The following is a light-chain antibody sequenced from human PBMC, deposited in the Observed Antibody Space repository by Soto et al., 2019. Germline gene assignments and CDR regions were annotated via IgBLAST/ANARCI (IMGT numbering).Light chain of an antibody. Sequence: IQMTQSPSSLSASVGDRLSITCRAGQVITNDLGWYQQKPGKAPKRLIYAASTLQSGVPSRFSGSGSGTEFTLTISSLQPEDVATYYCLQLNTYPWTFGQGTKVEIK. CDR2: AAS. V-gene: IGKV1-17*01. CDR3: LQLNTYPWT. CDR1: QVITND. J-gene: IGKJ1*01.